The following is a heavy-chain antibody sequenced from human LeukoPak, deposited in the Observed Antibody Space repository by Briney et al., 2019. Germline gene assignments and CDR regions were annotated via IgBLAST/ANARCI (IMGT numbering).Heavy chain of an antibody. V-gene: IGHV3-7*01. J-gene: IGHJ4*02. D-gene: IGHD6-25*01. CDR2: IKQDGSEQ. CDR1: GFTFRSYW. Sequence: GGSLTLSCAVSGFTFRSYWISWVRQAPGKGLEWVANIKQDGSEQYYVDSVKGRFTISRDNAKKSLYLQMNTLRVEDTAVYYCARVVSNSGGFDDWGQGTLVTVSS. CDR3: ARVVSNSGGFDD.